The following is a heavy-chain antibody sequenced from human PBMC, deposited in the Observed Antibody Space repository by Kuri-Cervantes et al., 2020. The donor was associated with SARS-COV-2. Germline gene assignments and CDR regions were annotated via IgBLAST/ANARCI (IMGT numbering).Heavy chain of an antibody. CDR3: ARGGFLTGYRGTRGAFDI. J-gene: IGHJ3*02. V-gene: IGHV4-30-2*01. D-gene: IGHD3-9*01. Sequence: SETLSLTCTVSGDSISSGGYYWSWIRQPPGKGLEWIGYINHIGKTYYSPSLQRRLSLSVDRPKNQFSLKLSSVTAADTAVYYCARGGFLTGYRGTRGAFDIWGQGTMVTVSS. CDR1: GDSISSGGYY. CDR2: INHIGKT.